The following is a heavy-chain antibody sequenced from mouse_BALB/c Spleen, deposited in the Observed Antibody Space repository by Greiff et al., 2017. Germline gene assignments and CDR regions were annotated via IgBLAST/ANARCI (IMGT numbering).Heavy chain of an antibody. Sequence: QVQLKQSGAELAKPGASVKMSCKASGYTFTSYWMHWVKQRPGQGLEWIGYINPSTGYTEYNQKFKDKATLTADKSSSTAYMQLSSLTSEDSAVYYCARSYGYEAMDYWGQGTSVTVSS. CDR2: INPSTGYT. J-gene: IGHJ4*01. CDR3: ARSYGYEAMDY. CDR1: GYTFTSYW. V-gene: IGHV1-7*01. D-gene: IGHD1-2*01.